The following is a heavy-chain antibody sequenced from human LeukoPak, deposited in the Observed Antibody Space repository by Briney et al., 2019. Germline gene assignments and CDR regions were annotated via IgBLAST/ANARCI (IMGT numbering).Heavy chain of an antibody. CDR2: INKDGSVE. Sequence: GGSLRLSCAASEFTLSSYLMSWVSQAPGRGLEWVANINKDGSVETYLDSVKGRFTVSRDNAKNSLFLQMNSLRVDDTAVYYCARGYSTGWQYLGYFAYWGQGILVTVSS. D-gene: IGHD6-19*01. CDR3: ARGYSTGWQYLGYFAY. V-gene: IGHV3-7*01. J-gene: IGHJ4*02. CDR1: EFTLSSYL.